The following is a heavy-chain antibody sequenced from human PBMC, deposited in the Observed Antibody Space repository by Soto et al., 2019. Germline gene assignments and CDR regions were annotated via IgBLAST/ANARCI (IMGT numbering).Heavy chain of an antibody. D-gene: IGHD3-10*01. CDR3: ARAPLFGSGSSDY. J-gene: IGHJ4*02. Sequence: ASVKVSCKASGYTFTSYAMHWVRQAPGQRLEWMGWISPYNGNTNYAQKLQGRVTMTTDTSTSTAYMELRSLRSDDTAVFYCARAPLFGSGSSDYWGQGTLVTAPQ. CDR1: GYTFTSYA. CDR2: ISPYNGNT. V-gene: IGHV1-18*01.